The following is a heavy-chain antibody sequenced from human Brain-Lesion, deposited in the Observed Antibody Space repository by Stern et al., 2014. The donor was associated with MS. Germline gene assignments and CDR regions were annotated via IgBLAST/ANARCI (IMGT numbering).Heavy chain of an antibody. CDR3: ARHMGEGLSIDY. J-gene: IGHJ4*02. D-gene: IGHD3-16*01. CDR1: GYSFTSDW. V-gene: IGHV5-10-1*01. Sequence: VQLVESGAEVKKPGESLRISCQGSGYSFTSDWISWVRQIPGKGLEWMGRIDPSDSNPNYSPSFQGHVTISADKSINTAYLDWRSLKASDTAMYYCARHMGEGLSIDYWGQGTLVTVSS. CDR2: IDPSDSNP.